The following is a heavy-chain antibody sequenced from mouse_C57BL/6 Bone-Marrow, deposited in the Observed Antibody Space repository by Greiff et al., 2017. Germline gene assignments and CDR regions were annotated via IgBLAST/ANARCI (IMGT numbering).Heavy chain of an antibody. CDR3: ARGSSGYSPFDY. D-gene: IGHD3-2*02. Sequence: QVHVKQSGAELARPGASVKLSCKASGYTFTSYGISWVKQGTGQGLEWIGEIYPRSGNTYYNEKFKGKATLTADKSSSTAYMELRSLTSEDSAVYFCARGSSGYSPFDYWGQGTLVTVSA. CDR2: IYPRSGNT. J-gene: IGHJ3*01. V-gene: IGHV1-81*01. CDR1: GYTFTSYG.